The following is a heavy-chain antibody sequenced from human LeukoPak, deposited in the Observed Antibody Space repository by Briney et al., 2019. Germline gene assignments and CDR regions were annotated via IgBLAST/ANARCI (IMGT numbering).Heavy chain of an antibody. CDR3: AREDSSGWPHRTTRMDV. D-gene: IGHD6-19*01. J-gene: IGHJ6*02. CDR1: GGSISSYY. V-gene: IGHV4-59*12. CDR2: IYYSGST. Sequence: PSETLSLTCTVSGGSISSYYWSWIRQPPGKGLEWIGYIYYSGSTNYNPSLKSRVTISVDTSKNQFSLKLSSVTAADTAVYYCAREDSSGWPHRTTRMDVWRQGTTVTVSS.